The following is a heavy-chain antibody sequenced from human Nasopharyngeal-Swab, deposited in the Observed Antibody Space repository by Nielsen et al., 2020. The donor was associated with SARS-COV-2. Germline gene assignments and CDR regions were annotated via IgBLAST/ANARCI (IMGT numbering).Heavy chain of an antibody. Sequence: GESLKISCAASGFTFDDYGMSWVRQAPGKGLEWVSGINWNGGSIGYADSVKGRFTISRDNAKNSLYLQMNSLRAEDTALYYCAKLPTAMDETYMDVWGKGTTVTVSS. D-gene: IGHD5-18*01. CDR3: AKLPTAMDETYMDV. CDR1: GFTFDDYG. J-gene: IGHJ6*03. CDR2: INWNGGSI. V-gene: IGHV3-20*04.